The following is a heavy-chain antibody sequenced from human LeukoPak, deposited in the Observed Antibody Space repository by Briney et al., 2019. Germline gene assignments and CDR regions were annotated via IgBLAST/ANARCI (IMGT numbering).Heavy chain of an antibody. CDR2: IYYSGST. CDR1: GGSISSYY. Sequence: SETLSLTCTVSGGSISSYYWSWIRQPPGKGLEWIGYIYYSGSTNYNPSLKSRVTISVDTSKHQFSLKLSSVTAADTAVYYCARHRGSANYGDYWVDYWGQGTLVTVSS. J-gene: IGHJ4*02. V-gene: IGHV4-59*01. D-gene: IGHD4-17*01. CDR3: ARHRGSANYGDYWVDY.